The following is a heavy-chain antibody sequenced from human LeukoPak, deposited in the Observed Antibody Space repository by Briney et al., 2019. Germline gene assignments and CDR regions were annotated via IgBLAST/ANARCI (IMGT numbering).Heavy chain of an antibody. D-gene: IGHD3-22*01. CDR1: GFTVSSNY. J-gene: IGHJ3*02. V-gene: IGHV3-53*01. CDR2: IYSGGST. CDR3: ARHQTNYYDSSGHAFDI. Sequence: SGGSLRLSCAASGFTVSSNYMSWVRQAPGKGLEWVSVIYSGGSTYYADSVKGRFTISRDNSKNTLYLQMNSLRAEDTAVYYCARHQTNYYDSSGHAFDIWGQGTMVTVSS.